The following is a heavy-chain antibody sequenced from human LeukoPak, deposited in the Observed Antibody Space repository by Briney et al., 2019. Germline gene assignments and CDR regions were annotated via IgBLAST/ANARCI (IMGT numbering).Heavy chain of an antibody. V-gene: IGHV1-2*02. CDR2: INPNSGGT. Sequence: ASVKVSCKASGYTFTGYYMHWVRQAPGQGLEWMGWINPNSGGTNYAQKFQGRVTMTRDTSISTAYMELSRLRSDDTAVYYCARSSSSFDYFDYRGQGTLVTVSS. J-gene: IGHJ4*02. D-gene: IGHD6-6*01. CDR3: ARSSSSFDYFDY. CDR1: GYTFTGYY.